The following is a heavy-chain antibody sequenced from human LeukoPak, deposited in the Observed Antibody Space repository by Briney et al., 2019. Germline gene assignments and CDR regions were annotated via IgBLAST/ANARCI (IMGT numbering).Heavy chain of an antibody. CDR2: INPRGST. CDR3: ARRGVVPAARRQFDY. V-gene: IGHV4-34*01. CDR1: GGSFSGYY. J-gene: IGHJ4*02. D-gene: IGHD2-2*01. Sequence: SETLSLSSQVYGGSFSGYYWSWIRHPPGKGLEWMGEINPRGSTNYNPSLKSRGTISVDTSKNQFSLTLSSVTAADTAVYYCARRGVVPAARRQFDYWGQGTLVTVSS.